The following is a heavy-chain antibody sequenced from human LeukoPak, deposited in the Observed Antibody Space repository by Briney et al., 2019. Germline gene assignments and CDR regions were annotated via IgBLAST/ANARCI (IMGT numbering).Heavy chain of an antibody. Sequence: ASVKVSCKASRYTFTSYYMHWVRQAPGQGLEWMGIINPSGGSTSYAQKFQGRVTMTRDTSTSTVYMELSSLRSEDTAVYYCARDISYCSGGSCYLTIDYWGQGTLVTVSS. D-gene: IGHD2-15*01. CDR1: RYTFTSYY. CDR2: INPSGGST. V-gene: IGHV1-46*01. J-gene: IGHJ4*02. CDR3: ARDISYCSGGSCYLTIDY.